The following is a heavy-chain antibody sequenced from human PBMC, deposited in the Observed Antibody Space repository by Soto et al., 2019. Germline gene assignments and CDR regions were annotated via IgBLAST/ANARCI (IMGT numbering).Heavy chain of an antibody. V-gene: IGHV3-74*01. Sequence: PGGSLRLSCAASGFIFRSYWMHWVRQAPGKGLVWVSHINSDGSSTTYADSVKGRFAISRDNAKNTLYLQMNSLRAEDTAVYYCVRQKYYGSGSYRFHDDRGQGTQVTVAS. J-gene: IGHJ4*02. CDR1: GFIFRSYW. CDR2: INSDGSST. D-gene: IGHD3-10*01. CDR3: VRQKYYGSGSYRFHDD.